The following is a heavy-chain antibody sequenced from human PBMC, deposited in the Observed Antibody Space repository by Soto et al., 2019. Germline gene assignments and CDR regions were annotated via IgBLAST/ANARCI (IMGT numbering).Heavy chain of an antibody. V-gene: IGHV1-69*01. CDR3: AASDSSSWQHDY. CDR2: IIPIFETA. Sequence: QVQLVQSGAELKKPGSSVRVSCKISGDSFSSYAISWVRQAPGEGLEWVGDIIPIFETANYAQKFQGRVTITAVASTTTAYMEVTRLRPEDTAIFYCAASDSSSWQHDYWGQGTLITVSS. D-gene: IGHD6-13*01. CDR1: GDSFSSYA. J-gene: IGHJ4*02.